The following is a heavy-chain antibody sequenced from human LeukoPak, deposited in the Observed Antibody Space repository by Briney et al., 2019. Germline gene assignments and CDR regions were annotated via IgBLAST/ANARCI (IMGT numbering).Heavy chain of an antibody. CDR3: ARGYVWGSEGDYFDY. CDR2: IISSGSNI. J-gene: IGHJ4*02. CDR1: GFTFSSHE. Sequence: PRGSLRLSCAASGFTFSSHEMKLVRQAPGKGQEWVSYIISSGSNIYYADSVKCRFTNSRDNAKNSLYLQMNSLRAEDTAVYYCARGYVWGSEGDYFDYWGQGTLVTVSS. D-gene: IGHD3-16*01. V-gene: IGHV3-48*03.